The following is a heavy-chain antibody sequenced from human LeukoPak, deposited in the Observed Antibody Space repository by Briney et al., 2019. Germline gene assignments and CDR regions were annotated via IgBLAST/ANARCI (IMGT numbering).Heavy chain of an antibody. D-gene: IGHD3-22*01. CDR2: ISSSGSTI. J-gene: IGHJ3*02. V-gene: IGHV3-48*03. CDR1: GFTFSSYE. CDR3: ASPMIVDYDAFDI. Sequence: GGSLRLSCAASGFTFSSYEMNWVRQAPGKGLEWVSYISSSGSTIYYADSVKGRFTISRDNAKNSLYLQMNSLRAEDTAAYYCASPMIVDYDAFDIWGQGTMVTVSS.